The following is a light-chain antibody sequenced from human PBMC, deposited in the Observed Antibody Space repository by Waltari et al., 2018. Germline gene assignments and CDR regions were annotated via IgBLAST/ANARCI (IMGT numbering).Light chain of an antibody. CDR2: WAS. V-gene: IGKV4-1*01. Sequence: DIVMTQSPDSLDVSPGARAPINCKSSQSVLYSSNNKNYLAWYQQKVGQPPKLLIYWASTRESGVPDRFSGSGSGTDFTLTISSLQAEDVAVYYCQQYYDVPWTFGQGTKVEIK. CDR1: QSVLYSSNNKNY. CDR3: QQYYDVPWT. J-gene: IGKJ1*01.